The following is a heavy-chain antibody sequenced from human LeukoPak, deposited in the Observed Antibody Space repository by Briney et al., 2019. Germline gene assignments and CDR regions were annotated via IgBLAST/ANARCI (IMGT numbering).Heavy chain of an antibody. CDR2: IYTGGST. CDR3: ARNLYYYDSSGYYYY. D-gene: IGHD3-22*01. Sequence: GGSLRLSCAASGFTVSSNYMSWVRQAPGKGLEWVSAIYTGGSTYYAGSVKGRFTISRGNSKNTLYLQMNSLRAEDTAVYYCARNLYYYDSSGYYYYWGQGTLVTVSS. CDR1: GFTVSSNY. J-gene: IGHJ4*02. V-gene: IGHV3-66*01.